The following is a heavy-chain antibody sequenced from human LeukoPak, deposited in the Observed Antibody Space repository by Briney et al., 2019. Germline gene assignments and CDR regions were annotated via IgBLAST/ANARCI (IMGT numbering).Heavy chain of an antibody. D-gene: IGHD3-22*01. CDR2: IYSGGST. CDR1: GFTVSSNY. J-gene: IGHJ3*02. V-gene: IGHV3-53*01. Sequence: SGGSLRLSCAASGFTVSSNYMSWVRQAPGKGLEWVSVIYSGGSTYYADSVKGRFTISRDNSKNTLYLQMNSLRAEDTAVYYCARYDSSGYYGAYAFDIWGQGTMVTVSS. CDR3: ARYDSSGYYGAYAFDI.